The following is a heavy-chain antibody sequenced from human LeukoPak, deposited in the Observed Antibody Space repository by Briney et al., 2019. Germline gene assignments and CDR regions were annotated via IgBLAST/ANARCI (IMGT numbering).Heavy chain of an antibody. D-gene: IGHD3-9*01. CDR2: IYPGDSDT. CDR3: ARHYYDILTGYIAFDI. CDR1: GYSFTSYW. Sequence: GESLQISCKGSGYSFTSYWIGWVRQMPGKGLEWMGIIYPGDSDTRYSPSFQGQVTISADKSISTAYLQWSSLKASDTAMYYCARHYYDILTGYIAFDIWGQGTMVTVSS. V-gene: IGHV5-51*01. J-gene: IGHJ3*02.